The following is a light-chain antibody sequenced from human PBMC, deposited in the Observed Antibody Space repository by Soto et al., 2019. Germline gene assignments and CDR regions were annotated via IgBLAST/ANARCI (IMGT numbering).Light chain of an antibody. CDR2: GVA. V-gene: IGLV2-14*01. J-gene: IGLJ2*01. CDR3: SSYSVTTTLVV. Sequence: QSALTQPASVSGSPGQSVTISCTGTSSDVGAFNYVSWYQHHPGKAPKLMIYGVANRPSGVSIRFSGSKSGNTASLTISGLQAEDEASYYCSSYSVTTTLVVFGGGTKVTVL. CDR1: SSDVGAFNY.